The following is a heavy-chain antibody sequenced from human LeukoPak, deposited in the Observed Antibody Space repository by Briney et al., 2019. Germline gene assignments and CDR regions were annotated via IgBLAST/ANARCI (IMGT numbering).Heavy chain of an antibody. D-gene: IGHD6-19*01. CDR3: VQDNVGSGWPFDY. CDR2: IRCDGSNK. V-gene: IGHV3-30*02. J-gene: IGHJ4*02. Sequence: GGSLRLSCAASGFTFSRYAMHWVRQAPGKGLEWVAFIRCDGSNKDSADSVKGRFTISRDNSKNTLFLEMNSLRAEDTAVYYCVQDNVGSGWPFDYWGQGTLVTVSS. CDR1: GFTFSRYA.